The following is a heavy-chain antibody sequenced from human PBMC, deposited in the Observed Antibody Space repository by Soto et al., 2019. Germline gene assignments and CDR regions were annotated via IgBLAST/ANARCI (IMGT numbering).Heavy chain of an antibody. V-gene: IGHV3-74*01. D-gene: IGHD3-10*01. Sequence: GGSLRLSCAASGFTFSAYWMHWVRQVPGKGLVWVSRINGDGRSTSYAESVKGRFTITRDNAKNTLYLQMNSLRAEDTAVYYCVKASTGTYGLFDYWGQGTLVTVSS. CDR2: INGDGRST. J-gene: IGHJ4*02. CDR3: VKASTGTYGLFDY. CDR1: GFTFSAYW.